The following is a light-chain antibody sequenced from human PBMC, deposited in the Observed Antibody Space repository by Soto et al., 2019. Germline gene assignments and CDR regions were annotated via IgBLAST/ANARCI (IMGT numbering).Light chain of an antibody. J-gene: IGKJ4*01. CDR3: QHYGESPPT. Sequence: EIVLTQSPGALSLSPGERATLSCRASQSVRNTYLAWYQQKPGQAARLLVSGASSRATGIPDRYSGSGSGTDFPLTINRLEPEDFALYFCQHYGESPPTFGAGTKVEIK. CDR1: QSVRNTY. CDR2: GAS. V-gene: IGKV3-20*01.